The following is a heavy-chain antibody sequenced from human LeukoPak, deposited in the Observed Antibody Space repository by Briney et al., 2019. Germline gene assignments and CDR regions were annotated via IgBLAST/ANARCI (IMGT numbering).Heavy chain of an antibody. D-gene: IGHD1-26*01. J-gene: IGHJ4*02. V-gene: IGHV4-59*01. CDR1: GGSISSYY. CDR3: ARDIIVGATYYFDY. CDR2: IYYSGST. Sequence: SETLSLTCTVSGGSISSYYWSWIRQPPGKGLEWIGYIYYSGSTNYNPSLKSRVTISVDTSKNQFSLKLSSVTAADTAVYYCARDIIVGATYYFDYWGQGTLVTVSS.